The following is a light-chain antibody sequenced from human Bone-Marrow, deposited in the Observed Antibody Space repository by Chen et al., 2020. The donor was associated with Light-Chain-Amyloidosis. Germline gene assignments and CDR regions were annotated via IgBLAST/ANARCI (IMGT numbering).Light chain of an antibody. CDR3: QEYYDTPHT. CDR2: AAS. CDR1: RIISNS. Sequence: DIQMTRSPSSLSASVGDRVTITCRASRIISNSLVWYQQKPGKAPKLLLYAASRLESGVPSRFSGSGSGTDYTLTITSLEPEDFATYYCQEYYDTPHTFGQGTKLEIK. V-gene: IGKV1-NL1*01. J-gene: IGKJ2*01.